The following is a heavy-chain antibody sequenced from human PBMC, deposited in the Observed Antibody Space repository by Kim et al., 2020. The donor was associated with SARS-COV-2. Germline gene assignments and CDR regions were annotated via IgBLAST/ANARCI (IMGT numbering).Heavy chain of an antibody. Sequence: GGSLRLSCVGSRFTFSNAWMSWVRLAPGKGLEWVGRIKSKTDGGTADYAAPVKGRFTISRDDSKNTLYLLMSSLQTEDTAVYYCTTFPVRGLSAFDIWGQGTMVTVSS. J-gene: IGHJ3*02. CDR1: RFTFSNAW. V-gene: IGHV3-15*01. CDR3: TTFPVRGLSAFDI. CDR2: IKSKTDGGTA. D-gene: IGHD6-19*01.